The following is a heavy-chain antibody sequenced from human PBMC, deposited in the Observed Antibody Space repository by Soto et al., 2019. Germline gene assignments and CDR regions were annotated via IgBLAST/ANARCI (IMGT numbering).Heavy chain of an antibody. Sequence: PGGALRVSWAASGFTFSDYYMTWIRHAPGKGLEWVSYISSSGNSIYYADSVRGRFTVSRDNAKNSLFLQMNSLRAEDTAVYYCARRAAAGRSFDYWGQGIPVTVSS. V-gene: IGHV3-11*01. CDR1: GFTFSDYY. J-gene: IGHJ4*02. CDR2: ISSSGNSI. D-gene: IGHD6-13*01. CDR3: ARRAAAGRSFDY.